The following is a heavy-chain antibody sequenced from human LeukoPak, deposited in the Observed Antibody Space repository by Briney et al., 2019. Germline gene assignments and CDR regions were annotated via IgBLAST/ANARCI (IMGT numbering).Heavy chain of an antibody. CDR1: GFTFTTYW. D-gene: IGHD6-19*01. CDR2: IKQDGTEK. J-gene: IGHJ6*03. CDR3: ARVSAVAGTYYYYYMDV. Sequence: GGSLRLSCAASGFTFTTYWMSWVRQAPGKGLEWVANIKQDGTEKYYVDSVKGRFTISRDNAKNSLYLQMNSLRAEDTALYYCARVSAVAGTYYYYYMDVWGKGTTVTVSS. V-gene: IGHV3-7*03.